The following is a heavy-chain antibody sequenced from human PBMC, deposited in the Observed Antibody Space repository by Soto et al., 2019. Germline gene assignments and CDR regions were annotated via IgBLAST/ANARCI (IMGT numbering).Heavy chain of an antibody. CDR3: ARHLNDYGDYVGWFDP. CDR2: IYPGDSDT. V-gene: IGHV5-51*01. J-gene: IGHJ5*02. D-gene: IGHD4-17*01. CDR1: GYSFTSYW. Sequence: PGESLKISCKGSGYSFTSYWIGWVRQMPGKGLEWMGIIYPGDSDTRYSPSFQGQVTISADKSISTAYLQWSSLKASDTAMYYCARHLNDYGDYVGWFDPWGQGTLVTVSS.